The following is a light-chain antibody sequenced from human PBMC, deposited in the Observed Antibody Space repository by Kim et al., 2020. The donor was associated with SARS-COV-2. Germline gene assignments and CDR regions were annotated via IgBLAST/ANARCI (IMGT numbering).Light chain of an antibody. CDR3: QQFKAYPHT. Sequence: ASVGDRVTIACRASQGVDNFLAWYQQKPGKAPKLLIYAASTLQGGVPSKFSGSGSGTDFTLTISGLQSDDFATYYCQQFKAYPHTFGQGTKVDIK. V-gene: IGKV1-9*01. CDR1: QGVDNF. CDR2: AAS. J-gene: IGKJ1*01.